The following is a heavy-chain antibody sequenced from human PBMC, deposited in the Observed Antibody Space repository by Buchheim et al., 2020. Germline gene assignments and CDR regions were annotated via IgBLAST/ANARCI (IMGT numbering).Heavy chain of an antibody. D-gene: IGHD3-10*01. V-gene: IGHV4-59*12. CDR2: IYYSGST. CDR3: ARLSLLPRAYYFDY. CDR1: GGSISSYY. J-gene: IGHJ4*02. Sequence: QVQLQESGPGLVKPSETLSLTCTVSGGSISSYYWSWIRQPPGKGLEWIGYIYYSGSTNYNPSLKSRVTISVDTSKNQFSLKLSSVTAADTAVYYCARLSLLPRAYYFDYWGQGTL.